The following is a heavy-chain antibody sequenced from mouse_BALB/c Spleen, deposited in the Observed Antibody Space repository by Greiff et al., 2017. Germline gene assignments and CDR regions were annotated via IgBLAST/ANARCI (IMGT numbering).Heavy chain of an antibody. J-gene: IGHJ4*01. CDR2: IWRGGST. Sequence: VQLQQSGPGLVQPSQSVYITCTVSGFSLTNYGVHWVRQSPGKGLEWLGVIWRGGSTDYNAAFISRLSISTDDSKSQVFFIMNSLQANDTAIDYCARRGKIAYAIDYWGQGTSVTVSS. V-gene: IGHV2-2*02. CDR3: ARRGKIAYAIDY. CDR1: GFSLTNYG.